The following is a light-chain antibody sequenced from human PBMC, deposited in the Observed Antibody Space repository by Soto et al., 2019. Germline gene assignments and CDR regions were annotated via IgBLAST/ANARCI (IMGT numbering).Light chain of an antibody. J-gene: IGLJ2*01. CDR3: ASWDNDLNGPI. V-gene: IGLV1-47*01. Sequence: QSVLTQPPSASGTPWQRVSISCSGSASNVGSTYVFWYQQVPGTAPTLLIYKNNQRPSGVSDRFSGSKSGTSASLAISGLRVDDEADYYCASWDNDLNGPIFGGGTKVTVL. CDR1: ASNVGSTY. CDR2: KNN.